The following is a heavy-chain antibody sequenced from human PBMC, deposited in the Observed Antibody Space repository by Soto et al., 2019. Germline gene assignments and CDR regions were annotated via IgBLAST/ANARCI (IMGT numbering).Heavy chain of an antibody. CDR3: ARDLQGRYDSSGIDY. D-gene: IGHD3-22*01. CDR2: IIPIFGTA. V-gene: IGHV1-69*13. J-gene: IGHJ4*02. CDR1: GYTFTDYY. Sequence: SVKVSCKASGYTFTDYYIHWVRQAPGQGLEWMGGIIPIFGTANYAQKFQGRVTITADESTSTAYMELSSLRSEDTAVYYCARDLQGRYDSSGIDYWGQGTLVTVSS.